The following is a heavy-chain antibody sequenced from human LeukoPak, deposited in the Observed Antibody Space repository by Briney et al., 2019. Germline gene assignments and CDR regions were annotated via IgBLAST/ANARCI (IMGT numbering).Heavy chain of an antibody. J-gene: IGHJ4*02. CDR2: MNPKTGNT. Sequence: ASVRVSCKASAYTFTNFDISWVRQAPGQGLEWMGWMNPKTGNTGFAQKFRGRVTFTRDTSTSTAYMDLSRLRSDDTAVYYCARAVRHDYWGQGTLVTVSS. CDR3: ARAVRHDY. V-gene: IGHV1-8*03. CDR1: AYTFTNFD. D-gene: IGHD4-17*01.